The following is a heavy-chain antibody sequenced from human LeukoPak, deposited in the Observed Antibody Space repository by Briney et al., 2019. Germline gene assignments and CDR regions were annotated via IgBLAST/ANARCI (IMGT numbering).Heavy chain of an antibody. CDR2: FDPEDGET. CDR3: ATEDPYYDSSESAFDI. CDR1: GYTLTELS. Sequence: ASVKVSCKVSGYTLTELSMHWVRQAPGKGLEWMGGFDPEDGETIYAQKFQGRATMTEDTSTDTAYMELSSLRSEDTAVYYCATEDPYYDSSESAFDIWGQGTMVTVSS. D-gene: IGHD3-22*01. J-gene: IGHJ3*02. V-gene: IGHV1-24*01.